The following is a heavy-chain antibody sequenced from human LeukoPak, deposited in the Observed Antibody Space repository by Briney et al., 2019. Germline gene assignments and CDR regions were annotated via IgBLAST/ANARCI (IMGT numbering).Heavy chain of an antibody. D-gene: IGHD3-3*01. CDR2: MNQDGSNL. Sequence: GGSLRLSCAASGFSFRDYWMTWVRQAPGRGLEWVANMNQDGSNLKYGDSVKGRFTISRDNAKNSLYLQMDSLRADDTAVYYCAKDETGFLNYFHYWGQGALVTVSS. CDR3: AKDETGFLNYFHY. V-gene: IGHV3-7*01. CDR1: GFSFRDYW. J-gene: IGHJ4*02.